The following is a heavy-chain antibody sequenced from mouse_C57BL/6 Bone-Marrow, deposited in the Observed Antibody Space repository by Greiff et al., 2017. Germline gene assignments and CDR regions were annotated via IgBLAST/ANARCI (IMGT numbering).Heavy chain of an antibody. V-gene: IGHV1-55*01. Sequence: QVQLQQPGAELVKPGASVKMSCKASGYTFTSYWITWVKQRPGQGLEWIGDIYPGSGSTNYNEKFKSKATLTVDTSSSTAYMQLSSLTSEDSAVYYCASYGSSPTWFAYWGKGTLVTVSA. CDR2: IYPGSGST. CDR3: ASYGSSPTWFAY. J-gene: IGHJ3*01. CDR1: GYTFTSYW. D-gene: IGHD1-1*01.